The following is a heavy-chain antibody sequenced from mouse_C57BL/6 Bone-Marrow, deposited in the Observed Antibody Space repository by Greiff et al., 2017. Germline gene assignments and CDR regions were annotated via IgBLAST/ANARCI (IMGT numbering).Heavy chain of an antibody. CDR1: EYEFPSHD. J-gene: IGHJ4*01. CDR3: ARRSYDYDGYYAMDY. CDR2: INSDGGST. Sequence: EVQLVESGGGLVQPGESLKLSCESNEYEFPSHDMSWVRKTPEKRLELVAAINSDGGSTYYPDTMERRFIISRDNTKKTLYLQMSRLRSEDTALYYCARRSYDYDGYYAMDYWGQGTSVTVSS. D-gene: IGHD2-4*01. V-gene: IGHV5-2*01.